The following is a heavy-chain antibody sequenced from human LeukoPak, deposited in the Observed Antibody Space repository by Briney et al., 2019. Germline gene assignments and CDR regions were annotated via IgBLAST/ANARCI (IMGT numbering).Heavy chain of an antibody. Sequence: SGGSLRLSCSTSGFTFGDYAMSWVRQAPGKGLEWVGFIRSNTYGGTTEYAASVKGRFTISRDDSKSIAYLQMNSLKTEDTALYCCTRIRGYADADYWGQGTLVTVSS. CDR1: GFTFGDYA. V-gene: IGHV3-49*04. D-gene: IGHD5-12*01. CDR3: TRIRGYADADY. CDR2: IRSNTYGGTT. J-gene: IGHJ4*02.